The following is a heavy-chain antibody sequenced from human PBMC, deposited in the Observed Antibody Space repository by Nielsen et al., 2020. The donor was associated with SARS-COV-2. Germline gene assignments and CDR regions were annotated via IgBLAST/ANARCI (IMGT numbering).Heavy chain of an antibody. D-gene: IGHD6-19*01. V-gene: IGHV4-34*01. J-gene: IGHJ4*02. Sequence: SETLSLTCAVYGGSFGGYYWSWIRQPPGKGLEWIGEVNYRGGTNYNPSLKSRVTISVDTSKNQFSLKLSSVIAADTAVYYCARVHSSGWKVFRYYFDYWGQGTLVTVSS. CDR2: VNYRGGT. CDR1: GGSFGGYY. CDR3: ARVHSSGWKVFRYYFDY.